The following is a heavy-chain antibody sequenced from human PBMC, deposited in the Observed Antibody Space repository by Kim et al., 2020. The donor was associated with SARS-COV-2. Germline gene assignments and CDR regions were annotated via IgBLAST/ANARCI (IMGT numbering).Heavy chain of an antibody. Sequence: GGSLRLSCAASGFVVSSNYMSWVRQAPGKGPEWVSAIYSGGSTNYADSVKGRFTISRDHSKNTLYLQMNYLRAEDTAVYYCARDGAVTSKYFDYWGQGTLVTVSS. D-gene: IGHD3-16*01. CDR1: GFVVSSNY. J-gene: IGHJ4*02. CDR3: ARDGAVTSKYFDY. CDR2: IYSGGST. V-gene: IGHV3-53*01.